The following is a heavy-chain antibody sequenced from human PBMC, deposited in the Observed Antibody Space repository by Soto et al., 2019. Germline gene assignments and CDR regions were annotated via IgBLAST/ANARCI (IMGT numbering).Heavy chain of an antibody. CDR1: GGTFSSYT. CDR2: IIPILGIA. V-gene: IGHV1-69*08. J-gene: IGHJ5*02. CDR3: ARDPGAHNWFDP. Sequence: QVQLVQSGAEVKKPGSSVKVSCKASGGTFSSYTISWVRQAPGQGLEWMGRIIPILGIANYAQKFQGRVTITADKSTSTAYMELSSLRSEDTAVYYCARDPGAHNWFDPWGQGTLVTVSS. D-gene: IGHD7-27*01.